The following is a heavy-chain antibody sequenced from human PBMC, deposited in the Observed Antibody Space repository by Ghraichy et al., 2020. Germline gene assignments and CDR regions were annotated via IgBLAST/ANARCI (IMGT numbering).Heavy chain of an antibody. CDR1: GFTVSSNY. J-gene: IGHJ4*02. CDR2: IYSGGST. Sequence: GGSLRLSCAASGFTVSSNYMSWVRQAPGKGLEWVSVIYSGGSTYYADSVKGRFTISRDNSKNTLYLQMNSLRAEDTAVYYCASGGGPGRYYDSSGSLDYFDYWGQGTLVTVSS. CDR3: ASGGGPGRYYDSSGSLDYFDY. V-gene: IGHV3-53*01. D-gene: IGHD3-22*01.